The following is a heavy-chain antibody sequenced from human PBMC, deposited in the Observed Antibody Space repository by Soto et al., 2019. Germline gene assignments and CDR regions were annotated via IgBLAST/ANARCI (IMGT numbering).Heavy chain of an antibody. CDR3: ARVRITMVRAAYYYYGMDV. CDR1: GYTFTSYG. J-gene: IGHJ6*02. D-gene: IGHD3-10*01. Sequence: GASVKVSCKASGYTFTSYGISWVRQAPGQGLGWMGWISAYNGNTNYAQKLQGRVTMTTDTSTSTAYMELRSLRSDDTAVYYCARVRITMVRAAYYYYGMDVWGQGTTVTVSS. CDR2: ISAYNGNT. V-gene: IGHV1-18*01.